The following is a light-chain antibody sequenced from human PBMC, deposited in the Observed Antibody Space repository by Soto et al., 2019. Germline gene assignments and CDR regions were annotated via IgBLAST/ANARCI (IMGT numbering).Light chain of an antibody. Sequence: EILLTQSPCTLSLSPGERATLSCRASQSVSNNYLAWYQQKPGHAPSLLIYGASNRATGIPDRLSGSGSGTAFTLTISRLEPEDFAVYYCQQYGSSGTFGQGTKVDIK. CDR3: QQYGSSGT. J-gene: IGKJ1*01. CDR1: QSVSNNY. V-gene: IGKV3-20*01. CDR2: GAS.